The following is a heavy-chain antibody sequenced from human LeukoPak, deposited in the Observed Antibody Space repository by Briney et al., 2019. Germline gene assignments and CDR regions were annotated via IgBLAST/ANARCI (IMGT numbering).Heavy chain of an antibody. J-gene: IGHJ4*02. CDR1: GFIVSQNY. V-gene: IGHV3-66*01. Sequence: PGGSLRLSCAASGFIVSQNYMSWVRQAPGKGLEWVSVIYRGDDTNYVDSVKGRFTIFRDNSKNTLYLQLNSLRADDTAVYYCTRNSGWYGVSWGQGTLVSVSS. D-gene: IGHD6-19*01. CDR2: IYRGDDT. CDR3: TRNSGWYGVS.